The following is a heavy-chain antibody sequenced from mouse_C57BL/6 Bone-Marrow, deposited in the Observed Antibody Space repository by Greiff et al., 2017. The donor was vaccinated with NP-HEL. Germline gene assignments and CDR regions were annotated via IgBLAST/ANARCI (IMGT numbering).Heavy chain of an antibody. CDR3: ARSWNIYDGYY. CDR2: IYPRSGNT. CDR1: GYTFTSYG. V-gene: IGHV1-81*01. J-gene: IGHJ2*01. D-gene: IGHD2-3*01. Sequence: VQLQQSGAELARPGASVKLSCKASGYTFTSYGISWVKQRTGQGLEWIGEIYPRSGNTYYNEKFKGKATLTADKSSSTAYMKLRSLTSEDSAVYYCARSWNIYDGYYWGQGTTLTVSS.